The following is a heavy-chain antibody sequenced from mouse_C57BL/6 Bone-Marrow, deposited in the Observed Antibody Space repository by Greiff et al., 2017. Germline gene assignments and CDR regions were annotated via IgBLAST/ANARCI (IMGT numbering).Heavy chain of an antibody. CDR2: ISSGGDYI. D-gene: IGHD2-4*01. CDR1: GFTFSSYA. V-gene: IGHV5-9-1*02. Sequence: EVKLVESGEGLVKPGGSLKLSCAASGFTFSSYAMSWVRQTPEKRLEWVAYISSGGDYIYYADTVKGRFTISRDNARNTLYLQMSSLKSEDTAMYYCTRGGVYDYDGGGYYYARDYWGQGTSVTVSS. CDR3: TRGGVYDYDGGGYYYARDY. J-gene: IGHJ4*01.